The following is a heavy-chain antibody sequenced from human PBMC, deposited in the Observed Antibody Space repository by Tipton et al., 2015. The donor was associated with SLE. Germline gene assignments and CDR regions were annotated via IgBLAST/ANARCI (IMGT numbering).Heavy chain of an antibody. J-gene: IGHJ3*02. V-gene: IGHV3-48*01. D-gene: IGHD3-3*01. CDR2: IRNSGSPI. CDR3: VSGFGSGNTNALDN. CDR1: GFTFSTYS. Sequence: GSLRLSCAASGFTFSTYSMNWVRQAPGKGLEWVSYIRNSGSPIYYADSVKGRFTISRDNAKNSLYLQMNSLRAEDTAVYYCVSGFGSGNTNALDNWAQGSMVAVAS.